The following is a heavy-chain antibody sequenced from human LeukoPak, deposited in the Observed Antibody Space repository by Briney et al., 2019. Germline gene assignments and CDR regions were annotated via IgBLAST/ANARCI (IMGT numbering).Heavy chain of an antibody. CDR1: GYTFTGYY. CDR2: INPNSGGT. D-gene: IGHD6-19*01. J-gene: IGHJ4*02. V-gene: IGHV1-2*06. Sequence: ASVKVSCKASGYTFTGYYMHWVRQAPGQGLEWMGRINPNSGGTNYAQKFQGRVTMTRDTSISTAYMELSRLRSGDTAVYYCARDLGAVAGYDYWGQGTLVTVSS. CDR3: ARDLGAVAGYDY.